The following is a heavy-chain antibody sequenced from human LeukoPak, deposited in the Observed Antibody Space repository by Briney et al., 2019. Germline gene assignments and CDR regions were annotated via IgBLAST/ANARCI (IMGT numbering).Heavy chain of an antibody. V-gene: IGHV4-59*08. CDR2: VSNTVSYTGDT. CDR1: VDSLIEYS. D-gene: IGHD2-21*02. J-gene: IGHJ4*02. Sequence: SETLYLTCSVSVDSLIEYSYTYHRQPPGKGLEWIGFVSNTVSYTGDTSYYNPSLRSRVTMSLDTYMSQFSLNLSSVTAADTAVYYCARLWNCGYDCYAADYWGQGTLVTVSS. CDR3: ARLWNCGYDCYAADY.